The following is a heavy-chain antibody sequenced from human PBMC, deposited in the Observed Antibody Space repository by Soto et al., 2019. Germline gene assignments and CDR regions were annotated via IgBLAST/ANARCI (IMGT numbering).Heavy chain of an antibody. CDR3: ARDLHDYVSFRFDP. D-gene: IGHD3-16*01. J-gene: IGHJ5*02. CDR1: GFTFSNYI. V-gene: IGHV3-30-3*01. Sequence: GGPLRLSCAASGFTFSNYIMHWVRQAPGEGLEWVAIILHDGNNKYYADSVKGRFTISRDNAKKSLYLQMNSLRAEDTAVYYCARDLHDYVSFRFDPWGQGTLVTVSS. CDR2: ILHDGNNK.